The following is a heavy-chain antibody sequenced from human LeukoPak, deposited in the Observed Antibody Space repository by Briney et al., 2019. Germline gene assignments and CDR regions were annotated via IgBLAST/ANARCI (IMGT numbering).Heavy chain of an antibody. CDR1: GFTFSSYA. Sequence: GGSLRLSCVVSGFTFSSYAMTWVRQAPGKGLEWVSSISDSGDSTYYADSVKGRFTISRDNAKNSLYLQMNSLRAEDTAVYYCSSMDFGSGYPFDYWGQGTLVTVSS. J-gene: IGHJ4*02. V-gene: IGHV3-23*01. D-gene: IGHD3-3*01. CDR3: SSMDFGSGYPFDY. CDR2: ISDSGDST.